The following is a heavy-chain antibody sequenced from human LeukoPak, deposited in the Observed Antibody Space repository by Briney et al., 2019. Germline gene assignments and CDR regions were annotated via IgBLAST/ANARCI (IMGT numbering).Heavy chain of an antibody. CDR1: GFTFSTSA. Sequence: ASVKVSCKASGFTFSTSAVRLVRQARGQRLEWMGCIILGSGNTNYAQNFRERVTISRDMSTSTVYMELNSLRSEDTAVYYCAAERYSDGCCWLDPWGQGTLVTVSS. CDR2: IILGSGNT. V-gene: IGHV1-58*01. CDR3: AAERYSDGCCWLDP. J-gene: IGHJ5*02. D-gene: IGHD6-25*01.